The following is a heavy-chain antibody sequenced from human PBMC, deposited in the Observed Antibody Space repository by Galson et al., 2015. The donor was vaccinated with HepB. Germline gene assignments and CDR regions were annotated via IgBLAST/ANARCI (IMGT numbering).Heavy chain of an antibody. CDR2: IRPGTGDT. Sequence: SVKVSCKASGYTFTDYHIHWLRQAPGQGLEWMGWIRPGTGDTIFAQNFQDRVTMTKDTSISTVYMDLRRLRSDDTAVYYCARDVAKYTRSRKGTNCFDPCGQGTLVIVSS. CDR1: GYTFTDYH. J-gene: IGHJ5*02. D-gene: IGHD2-21*01. V-gene: IGHV1-2*02. CDR3: ARDVAKYTRSRKGTNCFDP.